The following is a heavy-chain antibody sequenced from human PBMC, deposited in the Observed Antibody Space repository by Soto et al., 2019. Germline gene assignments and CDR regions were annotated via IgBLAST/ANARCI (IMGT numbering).Heavy chain of an antibody. CDR3: TKSRGYTYAPSIDYYGLDV. CDR2: ISGSGGGT. CDR1: GFTFSNYA. V-gene: IGHV3-23*01. D-gene: IGHD5-18*01. Sequence: EVQLLESGGGLVQSGGSLRLSCAASGFTFSNYAMNWVRQAPGKGLEWVSGISGSGGGTYYADSVKGRFTISRDNSRNTVYLQINSLRAEDTAIYYCTKSRGYTYAPSIDYYGLDVWGQGTTVTASS. J-gene: IGHJ6*02.